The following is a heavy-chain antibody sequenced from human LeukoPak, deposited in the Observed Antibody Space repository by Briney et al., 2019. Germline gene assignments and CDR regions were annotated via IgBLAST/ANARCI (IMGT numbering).Heavy chain of an antibody. CDR1: GFTFDAES. CDR3: VRDLGSSNWFDP. CDR2: ISSTSRTI. Sequence: GGSLRLSCAASGFTFDAESMDWVRQAPGKGLEWISYISSTSRTITYADSVKGRFSISRDNAKNSLYLQMNSLRAEDTAVYYCVRDLGSSNWFDPWGQGTLVTVSS. V-gene: IGHV3-48*04. J-gene: IGHJ5*02.